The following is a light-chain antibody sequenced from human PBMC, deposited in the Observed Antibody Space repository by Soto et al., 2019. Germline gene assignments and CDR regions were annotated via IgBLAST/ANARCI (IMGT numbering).Light chain of an antibody. CDR1: SSNIGSNY. V-gene: IGLV1-51*01. CDR2: DNN. J-gene: IGLJ2*01. CDR3: GTWDSSLPVSVV. Sequence: QSVLTQPPSVSAAPGEKVSISCSGGSSNIGSNYVSWYQQLPGAAPKLLIFDNNKRPSGIPDRFSGSTSGTSATLGTTGLQTGDEADYYCGTWDSSLPVSVVFGGGTKLTVL.